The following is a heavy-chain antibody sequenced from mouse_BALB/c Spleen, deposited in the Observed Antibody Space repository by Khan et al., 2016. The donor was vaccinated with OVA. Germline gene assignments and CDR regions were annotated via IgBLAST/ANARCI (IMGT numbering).Heavy chain of an antibody. CDR3: ARADYGNREAMDY. D-gene: IGHD2-1*01. J-gene: IGHJ4*01. CDR2: ISSGGTYT. V-gene: IGHV5-6*01. Sequence: EVELVASGGDLVKPGGSLKLSCAASGFTFSSYGMSWVRQTPDKRLEWVATISSGGTYTYYPDSVKGRFTISRDNAKTTLYLQMSSLKAEDTAKYYCARADYGNREAMDYWGQGTSVTVSS. CDR1: GFTFSSYG.